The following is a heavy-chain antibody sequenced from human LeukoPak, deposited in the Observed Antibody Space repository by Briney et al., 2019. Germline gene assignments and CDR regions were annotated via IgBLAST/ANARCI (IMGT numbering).Heavy chain of an antibody. CDR3: ARYNGDLTGGFDN. V-gene: IGHV1-46*01. D-gene: IGHD4-17*01. CDR1: GYTFTDYY. Sequence: GASVKVSCKASGYTFTDYYIHWVRQAPGQGLEWMGIINPAGGSTGYAQKFQGRVTMTRDTSTSTVYMELSSLRSEDTAAYYCARYNGDLTGGFDNWGQGTLVTVSS. CDR2: INPAGGST. J-gene: IGHJ4*02.